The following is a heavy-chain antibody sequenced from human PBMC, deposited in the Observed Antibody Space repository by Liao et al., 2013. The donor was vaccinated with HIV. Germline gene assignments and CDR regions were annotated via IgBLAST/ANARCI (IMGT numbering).Heavy chain of an antibody. CDR2: IFYSGST. Sequence: RTGDYYWSWIRQPPGKGLEWIGYIFYSGSTYYNPSLKSRVTISVDTSKNQFSLKLSSVTAADTAVYYCARVVRPYYYNDYWGQGTLVTVSS. V-gene: IGHV4-30-4*08. CDR1: RTGDYY. J-gene: IGHJ4*02. CDR3: ARVVRPYYYNDY. D-gene: IGHD3-10*01.